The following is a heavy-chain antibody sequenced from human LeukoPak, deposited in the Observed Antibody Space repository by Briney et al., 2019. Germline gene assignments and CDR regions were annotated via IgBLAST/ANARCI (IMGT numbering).Heavy chain of an antibody. CDR1: GGSISSSHW. Sequence: SETLSLTCAVSGGSISSSHWRSWVRQSPGKGLEWIGEIYHSGSTNYNPSLESRVTISVDKSKNQFSLNVISVTAADTAVYYCARETVATAKWGSRWHTWFDPWGQGALVTVSS. J-gene: IGHJ5*02. V-gene: IGHV4-4*02. CDR2: IYHSGST. D-gene: IGHD6-19*01. CDR3: ARETVATAKWGSRWHTWFDP.